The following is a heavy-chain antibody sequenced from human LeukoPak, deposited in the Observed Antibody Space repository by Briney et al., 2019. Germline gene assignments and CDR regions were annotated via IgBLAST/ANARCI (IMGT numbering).Heavy chain of an antibody. V-gene: IGHV4-59*01. CDR1: GGSISSYY. CDR3: ARGPAAVHP. CDR2: IYYSGST. J-gene: IGHJ5*02. Sequence: SETLSLTCTVSGGSISSYYWSWIRQPPGKGLEWIGYIYYSGSTNYNPSLKSRVTISVDTSKNQFSLKLSSVTAADTAVYYCARGPAAVHPWGQGILVTVSS. D-gene: IGHD6-13*01.